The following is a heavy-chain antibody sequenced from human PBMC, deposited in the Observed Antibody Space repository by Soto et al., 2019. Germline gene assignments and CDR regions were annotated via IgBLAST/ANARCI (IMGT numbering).Heavy chain of an antibody. CDR2: IYSGGST. V-gene: IGHV3-66*01. Sequence: GGSLRLSCAASGFTVSSNYMSWVRQAPGKGLEWVSVIYSGGSTYYADSVKGRFTISRDNSKNTLYLQMNSLRAEDTAVYYCARDREQLVAFDYWGQGTLVTVSS. CDR3: ARDREQLVAFDY. D-gene: IGHD6-6*01. CDR1: GFTVSSNY. J-gene: IGHJ4*02.